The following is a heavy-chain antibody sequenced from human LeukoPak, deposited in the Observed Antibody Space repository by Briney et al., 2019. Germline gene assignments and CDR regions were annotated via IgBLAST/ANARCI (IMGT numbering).Heavy chain of an antibody. CDR2: INPSGGST. D-gene: IGHD1-26*01. V-gene: IGHV1-46*01. Sequence: ASVKVSCKASGYTFTSYYIHWVRQAPGQGLEWMGIINPSGGSTNYAQDFQGRVTMTRNTSTSTVYMELSSLRSEDTAVYYCARRELAGSTAYFDYWGQGTLVTVSS. CDR3: ARRELAGSTAYFDY. CDR1: GYTFTSYY. J-gene: IGHJ4*02.